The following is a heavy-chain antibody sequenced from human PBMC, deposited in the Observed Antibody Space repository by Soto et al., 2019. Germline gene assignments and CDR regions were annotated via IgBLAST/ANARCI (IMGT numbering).Heavy chain of an antibody. CDR1: GGSISSFY. J-gene: IGHJ6*02. CDR2: IYTSGST. V-gene: IGHV4-4*07. Sequence: SETLSLTRTVSGGSISSFYWSWIRQPAGKGLEWIGRIYTSGSTNYNPSLKSRVTMSLDTSKNQVSLKLSSVTAADTAVYFCAGEQGYYYYGMDIWGQGTTVTVSS. CDR3: AGEQGYYYYGMDI.